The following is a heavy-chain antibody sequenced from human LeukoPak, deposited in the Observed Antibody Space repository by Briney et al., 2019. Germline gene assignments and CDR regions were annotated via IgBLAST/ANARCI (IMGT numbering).Heavy chain of an antibody. V-gene: IGHV3-11*04. CDR1: GFTFTNYY. D-gene: IGHD6-25*01. CDR2: IDSRGNTI. J-gene: IGHJ4*02. Sequence: GGSLRLSCAASGFTFTNYYMSWIRQAPGRGLEWVSYIDSRGNTIYYADSVKGRFTISRDNAKNSVYLQMNSLRAEDTAVYYCAREYYSSGFDVWGQGSLVSVSS. CDR3: AREYYSSGFDV.